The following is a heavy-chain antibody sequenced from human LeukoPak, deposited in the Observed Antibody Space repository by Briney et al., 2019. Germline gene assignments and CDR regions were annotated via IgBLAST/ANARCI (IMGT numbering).Heavy chain of an antibody. CDR1: GGSISSSTYH. CDR2: IYYSGST. CDR3: ARDYDSSGYYLYYFDY. D-gene: IGHD3-22*01. Sequence: PSETLSLTCTVSGGSISSSTYHWGWIRQPPGKGLEWIGSIYYSGSTYYNPSLKSRVTISADKSKNQFSLKLSSVTAADTAVYYCARDYDSSGYYLYYFDYWGQGTLVTVSS. J-gene: IGHJ4*02. V-gene: IGHV4-39*07.